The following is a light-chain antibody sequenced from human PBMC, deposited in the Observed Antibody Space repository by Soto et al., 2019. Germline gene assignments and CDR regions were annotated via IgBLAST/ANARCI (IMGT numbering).Light chain of an antibody. CDR1: QSVSSN. CDR2: GAS. Sequence: EIVMTQSPATLSVSPGERATLSCRASQSVSSNLAWYQQKPGQAPRLLIYGASTRATGIPARFSGSGSGTEFTLTISSLQSEDFAVYYCQHYGYSCTFGQGTRVEIK. V-gene: IGKV3-15*01. CDR3: QHYGYSCT. J-gene: IGKJ1*01.